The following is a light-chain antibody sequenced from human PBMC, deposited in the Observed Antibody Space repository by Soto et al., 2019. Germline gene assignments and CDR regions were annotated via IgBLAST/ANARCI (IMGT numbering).Light chain of an antibody. CDR1: QSVRSSH. CDR2: GAS. J-gene: IGKJ4*01. CDR3: QQYGSSPLT. Sequence: IWLTQTSGTLSLYQKETSTLSCSASQSVRSSHLAWYQQKPGQAPRLLIYGASSRATGIPDRFSGSGSGTDFTLTISRLEPEDFAVYYCQQYGSSPLTFGGGTKVDIK. V-gene: IGKV3-20*01.